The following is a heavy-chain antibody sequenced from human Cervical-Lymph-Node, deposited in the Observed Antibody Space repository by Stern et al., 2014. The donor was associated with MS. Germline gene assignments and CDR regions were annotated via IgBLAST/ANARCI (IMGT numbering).Heavy chain of an antibody. CDR3: TRAVGGVGRE. V-gene: IGHV1-46*01. D-gene: IGHD3-16*01. J-gene: IGHJ4*02. CDR2: INPIGTVI. Sequence: QLVQSGPEVKKPLASVLVSCKTSGYTFTNYYIYWVRQPPGQGPERMGIINPIGTVIASPQQFLRSLTMTTDTSTTSLFMWLFTLTSEDTAMYYCTRAVGGVGREWGQGTLVFVSS. CDR1: GYTFTNYY.